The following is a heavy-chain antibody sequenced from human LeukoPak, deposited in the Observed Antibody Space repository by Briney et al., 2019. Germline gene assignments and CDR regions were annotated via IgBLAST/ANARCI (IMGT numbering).Heavy chain of an antibody. J-gene: IGHJ4*02. D-gene: IGHD2-8*01. CDR1: GGSVSSGDSY. V-gene: IGHV4-61*08. CDR2: LYNIGSA. Sequence: PSETLSLTCSVSGGSVSSGDSYWTWIRQSPGKGLEWIGYLYNIGSANYIPSLTSRLTISLDTSKNQFSLKLRSVTAADAAVYYCARESRSCANGLCHYYFDSWGQGTLVTVSS. CDR3: ARESRSCANGLCHYYFDS.